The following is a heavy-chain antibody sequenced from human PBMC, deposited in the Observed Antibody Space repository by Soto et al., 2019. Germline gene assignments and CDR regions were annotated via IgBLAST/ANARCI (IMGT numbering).Heavy chain of an antibody. CDR2: IIPIFGTA. J-gene: IGHJ5*02. D-gene: IGHD3-10*01. Sequence: QVQLVQSGAEVKKPGSSVKVSCKASGGTFSSYAISWVRQAPGQGLEWMGGIIPIFGTANYAQKFQGRVTITADKSTSTAYMELSSLRSEDTAVYYCARTLQGVRGPPGWFDPWGQGTLVTVSS. CDR3: ARTLQGVRGPPGWFDP. CDR1: GGTFSSYA. V-gene: IGHV1-69*06.